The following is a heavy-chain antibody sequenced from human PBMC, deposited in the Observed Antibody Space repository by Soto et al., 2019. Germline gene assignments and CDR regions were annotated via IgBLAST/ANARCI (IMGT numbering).Heavy chain of an antibody. J-gene: IGHJ6*02. D-gene: IGHD2-15*01. CDR2: ISYDGGHK. Sequence: QVQLVESGGGVVQPGRSLTLSCAASGFIFSKYGVHWVRQTPGKGLEWVALISYDGGHKFYTDSVKGRFTISRDNSKNTLLLQMNSLRAEDTAVYYGAKLGLPDVRVSTVVDVWGQGTTVIVS. V-gene: IGHV3-30*18. CDR1: GFIFSKYG. CDR3: AKLGLPDVRVSTVVDV.